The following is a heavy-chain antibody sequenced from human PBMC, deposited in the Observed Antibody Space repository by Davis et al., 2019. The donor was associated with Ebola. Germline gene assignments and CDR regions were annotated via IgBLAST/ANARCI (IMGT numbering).Heavy chain of an antibody. D-gene: IGHD3-22*01. J-gene: IGHJ3*02. Sequence: PSETLSLTCTVSGGSISSYYWSWIRQPPGKGLEWIGYIYYSGSTNYNPSLKSRVTISVDTSKNQFSLKLNSVTAADTAVYYCARGAHYYDSSGAARHAFDIWGQGTMVTVSS. CDR3: ARGAHYYDSSGAARHAFDI. V-gene: IGHV4-59*12. CDR1: GGSISSYY. CDR2: IYYSGST.